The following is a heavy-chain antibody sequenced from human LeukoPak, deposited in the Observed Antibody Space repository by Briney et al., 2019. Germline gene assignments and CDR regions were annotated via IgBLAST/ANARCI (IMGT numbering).Heavy chain of an antibody. J-gene: IGHJ6*02. Sequence: SETLSLTCAVYGGSFSGYYWSWIRQPPGKGLEWIGEINHSGSTNYNPSLKSRVTISVGTSKNQFSLKLSSVTAADTAVYYCARGDYSGGRCYSYYYYGMDVWGQGTTVTVSS. CDR2: INHSGST. CDR3: ARGDYSGGRCYSYYYYGMDV. V-gene: IGHV4-34*01. D-gene: IGHD2-15*01. CDR1: GGSFSGYY.